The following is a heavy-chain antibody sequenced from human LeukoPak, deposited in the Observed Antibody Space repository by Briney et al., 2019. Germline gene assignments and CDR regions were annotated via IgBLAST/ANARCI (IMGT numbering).Heavy chain of an antibody. CDR2: INHSGST. Sequence: SETLSLTCAVYGGSFSGYYWSWIRQPPGKGLEWIGEINHSGSTNYNPSLKSRVTISVDTSKNQFSLKLSSVTAADTAVYYCARVGNSLDYWGQGPLVTVSS. J-gene: IGHJ4*02. CDR3: ARVGNSLDY. V-gene: IGHV4-34*01. CDR1: GGSFSGYY. D-gene: IGHD1/OR15-1a*01.